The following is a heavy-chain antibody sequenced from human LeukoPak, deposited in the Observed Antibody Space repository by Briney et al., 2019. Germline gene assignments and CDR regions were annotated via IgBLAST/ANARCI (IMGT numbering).Heavy chain of an antibody. V-gene: IGHV4-4*07. CDR3: ARDFHFWSGYYGGSFDY. D-gene: IGHD3-3*02. Sequence: SETLSLTCTVSGGSISSYYWSWIRQPAGKGLGWIGRIYTSGSTNYNPSLKSRVTMSVDTSKNQFSLKLSSVTAADTAVYYCARDFHFWSGYYGGSFDYWGQGTLVTVSS. CDR2: IYTSGST. J-gene: IGHJ4*02. CDR1: GGSISSYY.